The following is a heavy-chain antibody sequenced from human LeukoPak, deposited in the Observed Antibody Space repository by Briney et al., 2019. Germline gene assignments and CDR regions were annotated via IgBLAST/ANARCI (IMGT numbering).Heavy chain of an antibody. CDR3: ARGSSSSSWYFDY. D-gene: IGHD6-13*01. Sequence: SQTLSLTCAISGDSVSSNSATWTWIRQSPSRGLEWLGRTYYRSKWYNDYAVSVKSRIIINPDTSKNQFSLQLNTVTPEDTAVYYCARGSSSSSWYFDYWSQGTLVTVSS. CDR2: TYYRSKWYN. J-gene: IGHJ4*02. CDR1: GDSVSSNSAT. V-gene: IGHV6-1*01.